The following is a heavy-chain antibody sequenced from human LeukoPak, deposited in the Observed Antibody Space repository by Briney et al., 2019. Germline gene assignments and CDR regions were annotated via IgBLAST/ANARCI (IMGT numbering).Heavy chain of an antibody. CDR1: RASITSDNYS. CDR2: ISVSGKT. Sequence: SETLSLTCIVSRASITSDNYSWSCIRLHGGKGRGWIGLISVSGKTYFNPSFKSRVTISADTPKNQLALRQTSQTAADTAVYDCARLRVAMVRGVPYFDSWGQGALVTVSS. V-gene: IGHV4-39*01. CDR3: ARLRVAMVRGVPYFDS. D-gene: IGHD3-10*01. J-gene: IGHJ4*02.